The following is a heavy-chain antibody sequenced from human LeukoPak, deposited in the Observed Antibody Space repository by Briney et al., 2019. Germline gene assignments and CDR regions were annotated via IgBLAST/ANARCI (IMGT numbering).Heavy chain of an antibody. CDR3: AFYYDSGGYYFFDY. V-gene: IGHV3-15*01. J-gene: IGHJ4*02. CDR1: GFTFSIAW. Sequence: PGGSLRLSCAASGFTFSIAWISWVRQAPGKGLEWIGRIKSKTDGGAADYIAPVKGRFTILRDDSKNTLYLQMNSLKTEDTAMYYCAFYYDSGGYYFFDYWGQGTLVTVSS. D-gene: IGHD3-22*01. CDR2: IKSKTDGGAA.